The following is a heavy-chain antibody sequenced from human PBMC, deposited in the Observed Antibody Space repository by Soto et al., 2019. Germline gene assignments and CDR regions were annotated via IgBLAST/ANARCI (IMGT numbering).Heavy chain of an antibody. J-gene: IGHJ4*02. Sequence: SETLSLTCAVYGGSFSGYYWSWIRQPPGKGLEWIGEINHSGSTNYNPSLKSRVTISVDTSKNQFSLKLSSVTAADTAVYYCAVSGPRLLIFDSWGQGTLVTVSS. D-gene: IGHD2-15*01. CDR1: GGSFSGYY. CDR3: AVSGPRLLIFDS. V-gene: IGHV4-34*01. CDR2: INHSGST.